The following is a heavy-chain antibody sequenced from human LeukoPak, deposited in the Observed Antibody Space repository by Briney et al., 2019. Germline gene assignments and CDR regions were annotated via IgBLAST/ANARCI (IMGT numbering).Heavy chain of an antibody. Sequence: GGSLRLSCAASGFTFTNYVMSWVRQVPGKGLVWVSRINSDGSSRDYADSVKGRFTISRDNAKNTLYLQMDSLRAEDTAVHYCVRDPPEREELFDYWGQGTLVTVSS. CDR2: INSDGSSR. J-gene: IGHJ4*02. CDR3: VRDPPEREELFDY. CDR1: GFTFTNYV. V-gene: IGHV3-74*01. D-gene: IGHD1-26*01.